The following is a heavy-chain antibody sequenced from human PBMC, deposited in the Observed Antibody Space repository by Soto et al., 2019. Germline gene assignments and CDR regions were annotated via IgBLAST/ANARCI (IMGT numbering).Heavy chain of an antibody. V-gene: IGHV4-39*01. D-gene: IGHD3-16*02. Sequence: SETLSLTCTVSGGSISSSSYYWGWTRQPPGKGLEWIGRIYYSGSTYYNPSLKSRVTISVDTSKNQFSLKLSSVTAADTAVYYCARLGDDYVWGSYRHLEYYFDYWGQGTLVTVSS. CDR2: IYYSGST. CDR3: ARLGDDYVWGSYRHLEYYFDY. CDR1: GGSISSSSYY. J-gene: IGHJ4*02.